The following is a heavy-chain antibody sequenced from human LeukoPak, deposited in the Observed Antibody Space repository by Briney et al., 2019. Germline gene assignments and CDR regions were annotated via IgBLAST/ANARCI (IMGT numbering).Heavy chain of an antibody. J-gene: IGHJ4*02. CDR2: IYYSGST. CDR1: GGSISSGGYY. Sequence: SETLSLTCTVSGGSISSGGYYWSWIRQHPGKGLEWIGYIYYSGSTHYNPSLKSRVTISVDTSKNQFSLKLSSVTAADTAVYYCARAYQALRSFDYWGQGTLVTVSS. V-gene: IGHV4-31*03. CDR3: ARAYQALRSFDY. D-gene: IGHD2-2*01.